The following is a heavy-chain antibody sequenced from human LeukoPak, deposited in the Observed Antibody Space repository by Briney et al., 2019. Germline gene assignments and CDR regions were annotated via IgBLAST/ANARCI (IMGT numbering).Heavy chain of an antibody. Sequence: PSETLSLTSTVSGDSISSYYWNWVRQPPGKGLEWIGYIYYSGSTNCNPSLKSRVTISIDTSKNQFSLKLRSVTAADTAVYYCAREVPIVRGLRWDYWGQGTLVTVSS. CDR1: GDSISSYY. CDR3: AREVPIVRGLRWDY. J-gene: IGHJ4*02. D-gene: IGHD3-10*01. CDR2: IYYSGST. V-gene: IGHV4-59*01.